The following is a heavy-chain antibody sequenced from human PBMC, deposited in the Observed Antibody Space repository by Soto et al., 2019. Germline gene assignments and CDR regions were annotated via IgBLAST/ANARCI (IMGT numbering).Heavy chain of an antibody. D-gene: IGHD3-22*01. J-gene: IGHJ4*02. V-gene: IGHV4-59*08. CDR1: GGSISSYY. CDR3: ARLRSYYDSSGQYLEY. CDR2: IYYSGST. Sequence: SETLSLTCTVSGGSISSYYWSWIRQPPGKGLEWIGYIYYSGSTNYNPSLKSRVTISVDTSKNQFSLKLSSVTAADTAVYYCARLRSYYDSSGQYLEYWGQGALVTVSS.